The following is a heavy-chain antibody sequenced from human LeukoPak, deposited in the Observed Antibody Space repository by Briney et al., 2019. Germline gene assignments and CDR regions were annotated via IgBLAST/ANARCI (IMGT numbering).Heavy chain of an antibody. CDR1: GFTFSSYG. V-gene: IGHV3-30*18. D-gene: IGHD3-10*01. Sequence: GGSLRLSCAVSGFTFSSYGMHWVRQAPGKGLEWVAVISYDGSNKYYADSVKGRFTISRDNSKNTLYLQMNSLRAEDTAVYYCAKDQDTNYYYGSGPDYWGQGTLVTVSS. CDR2: ISYDGSNK. CDR3: AKDQDTNYYYGSGPDY. J-gene: IGHJ4*02.